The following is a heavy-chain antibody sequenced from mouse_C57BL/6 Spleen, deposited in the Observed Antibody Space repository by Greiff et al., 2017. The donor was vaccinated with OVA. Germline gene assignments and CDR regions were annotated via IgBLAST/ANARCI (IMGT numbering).Heavy chain of an antibody. D-gene: IGHD1-1*01. J-gene: IGHJ1*03. CDR2: IYPSDSET. CDR1: GYTFTSYW. V-gene: IGHV1-61*01. Sequence: VQLQQPGAELVRPGSSVKLSCKASGYTFTSYWMDWVKQRPGQGLEWIGNIYPSDSETHYNQKFKDKATLTVDKYSSTAYMQLSSLTSEDSAVYYCARESPITTVVAHWYFDVWGTGTTVTVSS. CDR3: ARESPITTVVAHWYFDV.